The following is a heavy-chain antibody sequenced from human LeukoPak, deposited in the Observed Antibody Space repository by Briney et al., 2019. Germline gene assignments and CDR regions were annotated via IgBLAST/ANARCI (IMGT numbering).Heavy chain of an antibody. CDR1: GGSISSYY. Sequence: SETLSLTCTVSGGSISSYYWSWIRQPAGKGLEWIGRIYTSGSTNYNPSLKSRVTISVDKSKNQFSLKLSSVTAADTAVYYCAIGYGSGSFDYWGQGTRVTVSS. D-gene: IGHD3-10*01. J-gene: IGHJ4*02. CDR2: IYTSGST. V-gene: IGHV4-4*07. CDR3: AIGYGSGSFDY.